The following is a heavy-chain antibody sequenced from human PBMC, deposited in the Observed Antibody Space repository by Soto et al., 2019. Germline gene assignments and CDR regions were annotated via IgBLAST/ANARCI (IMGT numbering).Heavy chain of an antibody. V-gene: IGHV4-39*01. CDR2: TYYSGST. D-gene: IGHD3-3*01. CDR3: ARGSRERITIFGVVLFDY. Sequence: KTSETLSLTCTVSGGSISSSSYYWGWIRQPPGKGLEWIGSTYYSGSTYYNPSLKSRVTISVDTSKNQFSLKLSSVTAADTAVYYCARGSRERITIFGVVLFDYWGQGTLVTVSS. CDR1: GGSISSSSYY. J-gene: IGHJ4*02.